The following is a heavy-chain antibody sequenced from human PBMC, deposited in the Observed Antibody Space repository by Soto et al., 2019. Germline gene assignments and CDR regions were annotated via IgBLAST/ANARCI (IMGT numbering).Heavy chain of an antibody. CDR1: GFTFSTYW. D-gene: IGHD5-12*01. J-gene: IGHJ6*02. Sequence: EVQLVESGGGLVQPGGSLRLSCAGSGFTFSTYWMSWVRQAPGKGLEWVANIKEDGSEKYYVDSVKGRFTISRDNAMNSLYLQMNSLRAEDTAIYYCARGGCSIGSFHTPVEYYGLDVWGQGTTVTVSS. V-gene: IGHV3-7*05. CDR3: ARGGCSIGSFHTPVEYYGLDV. CDR2: IKEDGSEK.